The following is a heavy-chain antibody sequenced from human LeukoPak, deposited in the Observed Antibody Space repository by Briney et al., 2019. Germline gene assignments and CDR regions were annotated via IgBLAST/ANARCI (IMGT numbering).Heavy chain of an antibody. CDR2: IYYSGST. CDR3: ARGDNVRGVVDY. D-gene: IGHD3-10*02. Sequence: SETLSLTCTVSGGSISSYYWSCIRQPPGKGLEGIGYIYYSGSTNYNPSLKSRVTISVDTSKNQFSLKLSSVTAADTAVYYCARGDNVRGVVDYWGQGTLVTVSS. J-gene: IGHJ4*02. V-gene: IGHV4-59*01. CDR1: GGSISSYY.